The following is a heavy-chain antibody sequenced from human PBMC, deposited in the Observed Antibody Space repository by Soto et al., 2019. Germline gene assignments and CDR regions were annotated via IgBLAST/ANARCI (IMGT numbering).Heavy chain of an antibody. CDR3: ARAGYVGYCSSTSCPGGGMDV. J-gene: IGHJ6*02. Sequence: SETLSLTCTVSGGSISSGDYYWSWIRQPPGRGLEWIGYIYYSGSTYYNPSLKSRVTISVDTSKNQFSLKLSSVTAADTAVYYCARAGYVGYCSSTSCPGGGMDVWGQGXTVTVYS. CDR2: IYYSGST. CDR1: GGSISSGDYY. V-gene: IGHV4-30-4*01. D-gene: IGHD2-2*01.